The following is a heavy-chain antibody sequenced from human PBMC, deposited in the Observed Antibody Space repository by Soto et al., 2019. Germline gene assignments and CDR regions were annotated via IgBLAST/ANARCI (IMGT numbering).Heavy chain of an antibody. D-gene: IGHD2-21*01. CDR2: ISSSGSYI. CDR1: GFTFSDYY. CDR3: ARLRVGVNWDFDL. Sequence: QMQLVESGGDLVKPVGSLRLSCEASGFTFSDYYMSWIRQVPGQGLEWLSFISSSGSYIKYSDSMRGRLTVSRDNGKNSLYLQMLRLRVEDTAVYYCARLRVGVNWDFDLWGRGTMVPVSA. J-gene: IGHJ2*01. V-gene: IGHV3-11*06.